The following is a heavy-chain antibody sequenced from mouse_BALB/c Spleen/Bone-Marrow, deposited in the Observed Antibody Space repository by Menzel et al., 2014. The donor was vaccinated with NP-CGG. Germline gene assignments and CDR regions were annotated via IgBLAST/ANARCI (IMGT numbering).Heavy chain of an antibody. CDR2: IDPANGNT. CDR3: ARWEYYAMDY. J-gene: IGHJ4*01. Sequence: EVQRVESGAELVKPGASVKLSCTASGFNIKDTYMHWVKQRPEQGLEWIGRIDPANGNTKYDPKFQGKATITADTSSNTAYLQLCSLTSEDTAVFYCARWEYYAMDYWGRGTSVTVSS. V-gene: IGHV14-3*02. D-gene: IGHD4-1*01. CDR1: GFNIKDTY.